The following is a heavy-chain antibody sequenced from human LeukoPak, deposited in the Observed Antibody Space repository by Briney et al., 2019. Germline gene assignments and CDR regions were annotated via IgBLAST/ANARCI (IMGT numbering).Heavy chain of an antibody. V-gene: IGHV4-4*07. CDR2: IYSSGIT. J-gene: IGHJ6*02. CDR3: ARLAVTGYYFPGMDV. D-gene: IGHD3-22*01. Sequence: SETLSLTCTVSDGSLRSYYWSWTRQPAEKGLEWIGRIYSSGITNYNPSLKSRVTMSVDTSKNQFSLKLSSVTAADTAVYYCARLAVTGYYFPGMDVWGQGTTVTVSS. CDR1: DGSLRSYY.